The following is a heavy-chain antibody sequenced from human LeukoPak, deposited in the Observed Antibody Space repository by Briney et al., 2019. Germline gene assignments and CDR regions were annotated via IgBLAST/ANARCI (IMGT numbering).Heavy chain of an antibody. CDR3: ARRSTVAGRGRFDP. J-gene: IGHJ5*02. CDR1: GASTRSSTYY. CDR2: VHHSGST. Sequence: SETLSLTCIVSGASTRSSTYYWGWIRQSPGKGLEWIASVHHSGSTYDNPSLKSRVTISVDTSKNHFSLKLTSVSAADTAVYYCARRSTVAGRGRFDPWGQGTLVTVSS. V-gene: IGHV4-39*02. D-gene: IGHD6-19*01.